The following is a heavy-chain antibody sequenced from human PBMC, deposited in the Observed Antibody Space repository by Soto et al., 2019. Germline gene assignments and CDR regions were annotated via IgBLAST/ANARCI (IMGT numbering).Heavy chain of an antibody. CDR1: GFTFSDYF. CDR2: ISSASSFT. D-gene: IGHD3-10*01. J-gene: IGHJ3*02. CDR3: ARPRGLGSDAFDT. V-gene: IGHV3-11*06. Sequence: GSLRLSCVASGFTFSDYFMGWIRQAPGKGLECVSHISSASSFTDYADSVKGRFTISRDNAKNSLFLQMNSLRAEDTAVYYCARPRGLGSDAFDTWGQGTVVTVSS.